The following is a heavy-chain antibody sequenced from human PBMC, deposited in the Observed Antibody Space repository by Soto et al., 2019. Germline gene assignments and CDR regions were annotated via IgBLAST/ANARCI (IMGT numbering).Heavy chain of an antibody. CDR3: TTRYCSGGSCRFDY. CDR1: GFTFSGSA. Sequence: GGSLRLSCAASGFTFSGSAMHWVRQASGKGLEWVGRIRSKAKSYATAYAASVKGRFTISRDDSKNTAYLQMNSLKTEDTAVYYCTTRYCSGGSCRFDYWGQGTLVTVSS. D-gene: IGHD2-15*01. J-gene: IGHJ4*02. CDR2: IRSKAKSYAT. V-gene: IGHV3-73*01.